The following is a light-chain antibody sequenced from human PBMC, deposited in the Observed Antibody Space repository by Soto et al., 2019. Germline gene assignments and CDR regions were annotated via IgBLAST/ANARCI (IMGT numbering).Light chain of an antibody. V-gene: IGKV1-5*03. CDR1: QSISIW. CDR2: KAS. CDR3: QQYNSYPIT. Sequence: DIQMTQSPSTLSASVGDRVTITCRASQSISIWLAWYQQKPGKAPKLLIYKASTLKSGVPSRFSGSGSGTEFTLTISSLQPDDFATYYCQQYNSYPITFGQGTRLEIK. J-gene: IGKJ5*01.